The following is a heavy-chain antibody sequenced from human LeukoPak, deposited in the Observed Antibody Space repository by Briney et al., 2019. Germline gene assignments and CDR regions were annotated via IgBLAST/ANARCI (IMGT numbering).Heavy chain of an antibody. CDR3: ARDRGIISPSRDWLDP. Sequence: VASVKVSCKASGYTFTTYGISWVRQAPGQGLEWMGWISGYNGNTNYAQKLQGRVTMTTDTSTSTAYMELRSLRSDDTAVYYCARDRGIISPSRDWLDPWGQGTLVSVSS. CDR1: GYTFTTYG. D-gene: IGHD3-10*01. V-gene: IGHV1-18*01. J-gene: IGHJ5*02. CDR2: ISGYNGNT.